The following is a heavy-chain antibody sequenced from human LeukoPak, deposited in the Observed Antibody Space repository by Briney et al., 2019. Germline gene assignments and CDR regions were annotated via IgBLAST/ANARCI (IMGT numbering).Heavy chain of an antibody. D-gene: IGHD5-12*01. CDR1: GFTFSSYS. J-gene: IGHJ4*02. CDR3: ARRRGYSGYEPFDY. V-gene: IGHV3-21*01. Sequence: GGSLRLSCAASGFTFSSYSINWVRQAPGKGLECVSSISSISSYIYYADSVKSRFTISRDNAKNSLYLQTNSLRGAETAVYYCARRRGYSGYEPFDYWGQGTLVTVSS. CDR2: ISSISSYI.